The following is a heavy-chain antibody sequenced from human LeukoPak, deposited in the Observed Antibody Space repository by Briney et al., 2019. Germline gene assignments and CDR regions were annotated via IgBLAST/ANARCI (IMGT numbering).Heavy chain of an antibody. J-gene: IGHJ6*03. CDR3: ARAPVAATPFYYYYMDV. CDR1: GFTFSSYS. D-gene: IGHD2-15*01. CDR2: IKQDGSEK. V-gene: IGHV3-7*01. Sequence: GGSLRLSCAASGFTFSSYSMNWVRQAPGKGLEWVANIKQDGSEKYYVDSVKGRFTISRDNAKNSLYLQMNSLRAEDTAVYYCARAPVAATPFYYYYMDVWGKGTTVTISS.